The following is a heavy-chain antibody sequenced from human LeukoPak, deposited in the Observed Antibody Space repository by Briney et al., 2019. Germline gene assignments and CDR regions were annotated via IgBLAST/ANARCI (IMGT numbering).Heavy chain of an antibody. CDR2: IIPIFGTA. CDR3: AGGWELLREWFDP. D-gene: IGHD1-26*01. Sequence: ASVKVSCKASGGTFSSYAISWVRQAPGQGLEWMGGIIPIFGTANYAQKFQGRVTITADESTSTAYMELSSLRSEDTAVYYCAGGWELLREWFDPWGQGTLVTVSS. V-gene: IGHV1-69*13. CDR1: GGTFSSYA. J-gene: IGHJ5*02.